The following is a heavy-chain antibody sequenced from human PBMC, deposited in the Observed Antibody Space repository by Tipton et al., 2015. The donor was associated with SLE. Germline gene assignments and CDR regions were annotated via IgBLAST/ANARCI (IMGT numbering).Heavy chain of an antibody. CDR2: IYPGDSDT. CDR3: ARHYNIYSIYRMGAFDV. J-gene: IGHJ3*01. D-gene: IGHD4-11*01. V-gene: IGHV5-51*01. Sequence: QSGPEVKKPGESLKISCKGSGYSFTNYWIGWVRQMPGKGLEWMGIIYPGDSDTRYSPSFQGQVSISVDKSISTAYLQWSSLKASDTAMYYCARHYNIYSIYRMGAFDVWGQGTLVTVSS. CDR1: GYSFTNYW.